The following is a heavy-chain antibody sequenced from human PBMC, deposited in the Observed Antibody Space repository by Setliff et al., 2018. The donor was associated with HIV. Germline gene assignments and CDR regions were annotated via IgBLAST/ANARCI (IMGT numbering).Heavy chain of an antibody. CDR1: GYTFTSYY. V-gene: IGHV1-46*01. D-gene: IGHD2-2*01. CDR3: ARGYCSSTSCYGIYYFDN. CDR2: INPSGGST. J-gene: IGHJ4*02. Sequence: ASVKVSCKASGYTFTSYYMHWVRQAPGQGLEWMGIINPSGGSTSYAQKFQGRVTMTRDTSTSTVYMELSSLRSEDTAVYYCARGYCSSTSCYGIYYFDNWGQGTPVTVSS.